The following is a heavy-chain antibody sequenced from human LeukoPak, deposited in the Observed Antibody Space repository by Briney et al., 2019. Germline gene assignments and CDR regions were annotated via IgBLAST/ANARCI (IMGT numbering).Heavy chain of an antibody. CDR2: IGTYGGDT. Sequence: ASVKVSCKATSRISWVRQAPGQGLEWMGWIGTYGGDTYYAQKFQGRITVTTDKSTSTVYMELRNLRSDDTAVYYCDDSGYNRDFDSWGQGTLVTVSS. CDR3: DDSGYNRDFDS. J-gene: IGHJ5*01. V-gene: IGHV1-18*01. D-gene: IGHD3-22*01. CDR1: TSR.